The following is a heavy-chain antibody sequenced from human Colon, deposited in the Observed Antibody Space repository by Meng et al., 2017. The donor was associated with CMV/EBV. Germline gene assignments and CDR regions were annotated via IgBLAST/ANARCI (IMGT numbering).Heavy chain of an antibody. CDR3: AKGAIVGVTAPDY. J-gene: IGHJ4*02. D-gene: IGHD3-3*01. V-gene: IGHV3-23*01. Sequence: GGSLRLSCAASGFVFSSFWMTWFRQAPGKGLEWVSRIRGTDGTASYSDSVKGRFTISRDISQNTLYLQMNSLRAEDTAVYYCAKGAIVGVTAPDYWGQGTLVTVSS. CDR2: IRGTDGTA. CDR1: GFVFSSFW.